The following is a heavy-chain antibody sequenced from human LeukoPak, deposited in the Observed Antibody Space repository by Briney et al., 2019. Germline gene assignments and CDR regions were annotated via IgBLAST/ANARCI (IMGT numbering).Heavy chain of an antibody. V-gene: IGHV3-30*02. D-gene: IGHD2-8*02. Sequence: GGSLRLSCAASGFTFSRNAIHWVRQGPGKGLEWVSYIAHHGSNKYYADSVKGRFTISRDDSKRTLYLQMNSLRADDTAVYYCAKDGSWSCTDWGQGTLVTVSS. J-gene: IGHJ4*02. CDR2: IAHHGSNK. CDR3: AKDGSWSCTD. CDR1: GFTFSRNA.